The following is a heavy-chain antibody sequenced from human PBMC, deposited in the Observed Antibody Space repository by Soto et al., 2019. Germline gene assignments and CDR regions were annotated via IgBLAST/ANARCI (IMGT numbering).Heavy chain of an antibody. V-gene: IGHV3-23*01. Sequence: PGGSLRLSCAASGFTFSTYAMSWVRQAPGKGLEWVSTISSSGGSTYYTDSVKGRFTISRGNAKNSLYLQMNSLRDEDTAVYYCARRVTMVRGPYYYYAMDVWGQGTTVTVSS. CDR1: GFTFSTYA. CDR2: ISSSGGST. J-gene: IGHJ6*02. D-gene: IGHD3-10*01. CDR3: ARRVTMVRGPYYYYAMDV.